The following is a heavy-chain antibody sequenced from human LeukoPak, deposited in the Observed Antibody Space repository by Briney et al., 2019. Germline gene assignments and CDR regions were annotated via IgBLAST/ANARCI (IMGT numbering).Heavy chain of an antibody. CDR3: AREGSSSGWPFDY. D-gene: IGHD6-19*01. Sequence: GGSLRLSCAASGFTFSSNYMSWVRQAPGKGLEWVSVIYSGGSTYYADSVKGRFTISRDNSKNTLYLQMNSLRAEDTAVYYCAREGSSSGWPFDYWGQGTLVTVSS. CDR1: GFTFSSNY. J-gene: IGHJ4*02. V-gene: IGHV3-66*01. CDR2: IYSGGST.